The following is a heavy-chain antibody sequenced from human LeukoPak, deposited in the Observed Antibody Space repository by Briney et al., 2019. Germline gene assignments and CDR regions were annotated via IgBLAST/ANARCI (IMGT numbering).Heavy chain of an antibody. CDR2: IWYDGSNK. CDR3: ARDRRDILTGYPGWYFDL. V-gene: IGHV3-33*01. D-gene: IGHD3-9*01. CDR1: GFTFSSYG. J-gene: IGHJ2*01. Sequence: GRSLRLSCAASGFTFSSYGMHWVRQAPGKGLEWVAVIWYDGSNKYYADSVKGRFTISRDNSKNTLYLQMNSLSAEDTAVYYCARDRRDILTGYPGWYFDLWGRGPVDTVSS.